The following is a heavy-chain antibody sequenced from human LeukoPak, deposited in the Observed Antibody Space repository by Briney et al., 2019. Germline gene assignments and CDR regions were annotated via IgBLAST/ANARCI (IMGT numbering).Heavy chain of an antibody. V-gene: IGHV4-39*01. J-gene: IGHJ2*01. CDR1: GGSISSSSYY. CDR3: ARLVDSSGYYFNWYFDL. CDR2: IYYCGTT. Sequence: SETLSLTCTVSGGSISSSSYYWGWVRQPPGKGLEWIGSIYYCGTTYYNPSLKSRVTMSVDTSKNQFSLRLSSVTAADTAVYYCARLVDSSGYYFNWYFDLWGRGTLVTVSS. D-gene: IGHD3-22*01.